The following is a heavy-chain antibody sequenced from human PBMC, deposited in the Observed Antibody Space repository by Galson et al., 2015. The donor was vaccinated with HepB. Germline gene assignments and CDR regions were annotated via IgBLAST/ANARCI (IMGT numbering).Heavy chain of an antibody. V-gene: IGHV1-69*13. CDR1: GYTFTTYG. D-gene: IGHD3-22*01. J-gene: IGHJ6*02. Sequence: SVKVSCKASGYTFTTYGINWVRQAPGQGLEWMGGIVPIFGTANYAQKFQGGVTITADESTSTAYMELSSLRSEDTAVYYCARQQDSGGYYLSYHYYAMDVWGQGTTVTVSS. CDR2: IVPIFGTA. CDR3: ARQQDSGGYYLSYHYYAMDV.